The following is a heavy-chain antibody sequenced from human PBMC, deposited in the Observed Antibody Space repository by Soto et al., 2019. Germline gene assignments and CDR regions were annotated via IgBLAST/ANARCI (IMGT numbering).Heavy chain of an antibody. V-gene: IGHV1-3*01. J-gene: IGHJ4*02. Sequence: QVQLVQSGAEVKKPGASVKVSCKASGYTFTSYAIHWVRQAPGQRLEWMGWINAGNGNTKYSQKFQGRVTITRDTSASTAYMELSSLRSEDTAVYYCARGITITMVRGVFDYWGQGTLVTVSS. CDR1: GYTFTSYA. D-gene: IGHD3-10*01. CDR3: ARGITITMVRGVFDY. CDR2: INAGNGNT.